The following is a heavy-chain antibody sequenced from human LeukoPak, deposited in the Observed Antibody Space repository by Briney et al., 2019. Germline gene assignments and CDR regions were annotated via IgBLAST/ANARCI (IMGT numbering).Heavy chain of an antibody. CDR1: GFTFDDYA. Sequence: PGGSLRLSCAASGFTFDDYAMHWVRQAPGKGLEWVSGISWNSGSIGYADSVKGRFTISRDNAKNSLYLQMNSLRAEDTALYYCAKDLAVAGRGYFDYWGQGTLVTVSS. J-gene: IGHJ4*02. V-gene: IGHV3-9*01. CDR3: AKDLAVAGRGYFDY. CDR2: ISWNSGSI. D-gene: IGHD6-19*01.